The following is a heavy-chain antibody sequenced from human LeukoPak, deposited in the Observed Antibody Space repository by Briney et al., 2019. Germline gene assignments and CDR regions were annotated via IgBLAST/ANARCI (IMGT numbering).Heavy chain of an antibody. CDR2: IKSKTDGGTT. V-gene: IGHV3-15*01. D-gene: IGHD3-22*01. Sequence: GGSLRLSCAASGFTFSNAWMSWVRQAPGKGLEWVGRIKSKTDGGTTDYAAPVKGRFTISRDDSKNTLYLQMNSLKTEDTAVYYCTPDSSGYYSGSYYWGQGTLVTVSS. CDR3: TPDSSGYYSGSYY. J-gene: IGHJ4*02. CDR1: GFTFSNAW.